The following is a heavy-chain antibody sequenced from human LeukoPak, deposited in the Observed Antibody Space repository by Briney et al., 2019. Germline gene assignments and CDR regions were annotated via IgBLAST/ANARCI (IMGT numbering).Heavy chain of an antibody. CDR1: GGSISSSSYY. J-gene: IGHJ5*02. CDR2: IYYSGST. Sequence: LETLSLTCTVSGGSISSSSYYWGWIRQPPGKGLEWIGSIYYSGSTYYNPSLKSRVTISVDTSKNQFSLKLSSVTAADTAVYYCARVGRSWFDPWGQGTLVTVSS. CDR3: ARVGRSWFDP. V-gene: IGHV4-39*07. D-gene: IGHD3/OR15-3a*01.